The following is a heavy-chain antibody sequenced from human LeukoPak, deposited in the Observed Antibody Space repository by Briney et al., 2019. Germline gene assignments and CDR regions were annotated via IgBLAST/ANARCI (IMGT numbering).Heavy chain of an antibody. CDR1: GYSFTSYW. J-gene: IGHJ4*02. CDR2: IDPSDSYT. D-gene: IGHD6-19*01. Sequence: GESLKISCKGSGYSFTSYWISWVRQMPGKGLEWMGRIDPSDSYTNYSPSFQGQVTISADKSISTAYVQWSSLKASDTAMYYCARAGYNSGWYEVDYWGQGTLVTVFS. V-gene: IGHV5-10-1*04. CDR3: ARAGYNSGWYEVDY.